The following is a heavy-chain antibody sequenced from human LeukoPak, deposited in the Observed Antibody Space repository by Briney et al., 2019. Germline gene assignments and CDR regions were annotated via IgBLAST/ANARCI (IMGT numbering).Heavy chain of an antibody. CDR1: SGSFSGYY. CDR2: INHSGST. J-gene: IGHJ3*01. D-gene: IGHD1-26*01. Sequence: SETLSLTCAVYSGSFSGYYWSWIRQPPGKGLEWIGEINHSGSTNYNPSLKSRVTISVDTSKNQFSLKLSSVTAADTAVYYCAIVGATYAFDVWGQGTMVTVSS. V-gene: IGHV4-34*01. CDR3: AIVGATYAFDV.